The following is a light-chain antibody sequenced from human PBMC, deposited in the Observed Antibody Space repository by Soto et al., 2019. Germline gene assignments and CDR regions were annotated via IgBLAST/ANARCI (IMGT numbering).Light chain of an antibody. CDR3: CSYAGRGV. CDR2: EVS. J-gene: IGLJ3*02. V-gene: IGLV2-23*02. Sequence: QSALTQPASVSGSPGQSITISCTGTSSDVGSYNLVSWYRQHPGKAPKLMIYEVSKRPSGVSNRFSGSKSGNTASLTISGLQAEDEADYYCCSYAGRGVFGGGTKLTVL. CDR1: SSDVGSYNL.